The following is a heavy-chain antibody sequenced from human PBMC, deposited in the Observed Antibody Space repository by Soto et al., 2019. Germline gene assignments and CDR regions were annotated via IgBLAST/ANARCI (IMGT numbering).Heavy chain of an antibody. Sequence: GGSLRLSCATSGFNFRNFGMHWVRQAPGKGLEWVTFISFDASRKYYPDSLKGRFTVSRDNSNNTLFLQMNSLNVEDTAIYFCVRVFVGPGLDYWGQGTLVTVSS. CDR2: ISFDASRK. CDR1: GFNFRNFG. CDR3: VRVFVGPGLDY. J-gene: IGHJ4*02. D-gene: IGHD1-26*01. V-gene: IGHV3-33*05.